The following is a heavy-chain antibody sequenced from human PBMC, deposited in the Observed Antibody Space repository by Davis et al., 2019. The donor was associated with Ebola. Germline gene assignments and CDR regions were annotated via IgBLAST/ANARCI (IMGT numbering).Heavy chain of an antibody. Sequence: ASVKVSCKVSGGTLSSYTITWVRQAPGQGLEWMGWMNPNSGNTGYAQKFQGRVTMTRENSMSTAYMELSSLRSEDTAVYFCARGGVAYSDLDYWGQGTLVAVSS. CDR3: ARGGVAYSDLDY. D-gene: IGHD2-21*01. CDR2: MNPNSGNT. J-gene: IGHJ4*02. V-gene: IGHV1-8*02. CDR1: GGTLSSYT.